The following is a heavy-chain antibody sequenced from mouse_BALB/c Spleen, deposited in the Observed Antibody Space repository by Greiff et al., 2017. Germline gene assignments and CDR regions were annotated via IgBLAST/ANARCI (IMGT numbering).Heavy chain of an antibody. CDR2: IWAGGST. J-gene: IGHJ4*01. CDR1: GFSLTSYG. V-gene: IGHV2-9*02. D-gene: IGHD2-1*01. Sequence: VQGVESGPGLVAPSQSLSITCTVSGFSLTSYGVHWVRQPPGKGLEWLGVIWAGGSTNYNSALMSRLSISKDNSKSQVFLKMNSLQTDDTAMYYCARDGNYGNYYAMDYWGQGTSVTVSS. CDR3: ARDGNYGNYYAMDY.